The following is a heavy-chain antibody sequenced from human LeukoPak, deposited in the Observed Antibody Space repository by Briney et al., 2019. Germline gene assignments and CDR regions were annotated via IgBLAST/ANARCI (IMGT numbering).Heavy chain of an antibody. D-gene: IGHD1-26*01. CDR3: ARVNILAGALDY. CDR2: ISSGSYI. J-gene: IGHJ4*02. Sequence: GGSLRLSCAASGFTFSSYSMNWVRQAPGKGLEWVSSISSGSYIYYADSVKGRFTISRDNAKNSLYLQMNSLRAEDTAVYYCARVNILAGALDYWGQGTLVTVSS. V-gene: IGHV3-21*01. CDR1: GFTFSSYS.